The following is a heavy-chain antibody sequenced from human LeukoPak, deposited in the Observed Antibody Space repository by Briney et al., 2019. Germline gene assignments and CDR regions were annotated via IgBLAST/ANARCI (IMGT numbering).Heavy chain of an antibody. CDR3: ARDNSIHERGWWFDP. V-gene: IGHV1-46*01. D-gene: IGHD4-23*01. Sequence: SSVKVSCKASGYSFTSHYMHWVRQAPGQGLEGMGLINPRGTSTIYAEKFQGRIIITRDMSTTTDYMELSSLKSDDTAVYYCARDNSIHERGWWFDPWGQGTLVTVSS. J-gene: IGHJ5*02. CDR2: INPRGTST. CDR1: GYSFTSHY.